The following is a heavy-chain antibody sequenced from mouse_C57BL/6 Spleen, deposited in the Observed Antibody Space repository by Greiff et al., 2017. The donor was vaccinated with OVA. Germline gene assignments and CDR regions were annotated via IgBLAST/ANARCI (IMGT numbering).Heavy chain of an antibody. D-gene: IGHD4-1*01. CDR3: ARRETGPAWFAY. J-gene: IGHJ3*01. CDR1: GYTFTSYW. V-gene: IGHV1-50*01. Sequence: QVQLQQPGAELVKPGASVKLSCKASGYTFTSYWMQWVKQRPGQGLEWIGEIDPSDSYTNYNQKFKGKATLTVDTSSSAAYMQLSSLTSEDSAVYYCARRETGPAWFAYWGQGTLVTVSA. CDR2: IDPSDSYT.